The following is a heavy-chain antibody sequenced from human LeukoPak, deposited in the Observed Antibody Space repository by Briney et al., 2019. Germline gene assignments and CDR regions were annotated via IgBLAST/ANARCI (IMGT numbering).Heavy chain of an antibody. CDR1: GGSFSGYY. CDR2: INHSGST. J-gene: IGHJ4*02. CDR3: ARQGYYGSGTYYLADY. D-gene: IGHD3-10*01. V-gene: IGHV4-34*01. Sequence: PSETLSLTCAVYGGSFSGYYWSWIRQPPGKGLEWIGEINHSGSTNYNPSLKSRVTISVDTSKNQFSLKLSSVTAADTAVYYCARQGYYGSGTYYLADYRGQGTLVTVSS.